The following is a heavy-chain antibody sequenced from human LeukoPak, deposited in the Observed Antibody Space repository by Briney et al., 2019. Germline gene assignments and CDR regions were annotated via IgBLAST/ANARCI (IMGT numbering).Heavy chain of an antibody. D-gene: IGHD5/OR15-5a*01. CDR3: ARGTWRGVYGVY. Sequence: DSVTVACKAAGYTFTSYYMHWVRQAPGEGLEWMGIINPSGGSTSYAQKFQGRVTMTRDTSTSTVYMELSSLRSEDTAVYYCARGTWRGVYGVYWGQGTLVTVSS. V-gene: IGHV1-46*01. CDR2: INPSGGST. J-gene: IGHJ4*02. CDR1: GYTFTSYY.